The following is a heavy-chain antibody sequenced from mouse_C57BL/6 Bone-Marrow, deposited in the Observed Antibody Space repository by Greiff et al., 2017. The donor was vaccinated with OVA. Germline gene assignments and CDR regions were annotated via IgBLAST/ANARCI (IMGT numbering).Heavy chain of an antibody. V-gene: IGHV1-63*01. D-gene: IGHD1-1*01. CDR2: IYPGGGYT. CDR3: ARWYGSSLYFDY. Sequence: QVQLQQSGAELVRPGTSVQLSCKASGSTFTNYWIGWAKQRPGHGLEWIGDIYPGGGYTNYNEKFKGKATLTADKSSSTSYMQFISLTSEDSAIYYCARWYGSSLYFDYWGQGTTLTVSS. J-gene: IGHJ2*01. CDR1: GSTFTNYW.